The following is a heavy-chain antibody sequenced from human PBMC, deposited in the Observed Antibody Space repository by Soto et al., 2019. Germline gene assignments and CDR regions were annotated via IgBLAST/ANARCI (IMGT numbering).Heavy chain of an antibody. Sequence: NPSETLSLTCAVYGGSFSGYYWSWIRQPPGKGLEWIGEINHSGSTNYNPSLKSRVTISVDTSKNQFSLKLSSVTAADTAVYYCARGYYGSGSYRFDYWGQGTLVTVSS. D-gene: IGHD3-10*01. CDR3: ARGYYGSGSYRFDY. CDR1: GGSFSGYY. J-gene: IGHJ4*02. V-gene: IGHV4-34*01. CDR2: INHSGST.